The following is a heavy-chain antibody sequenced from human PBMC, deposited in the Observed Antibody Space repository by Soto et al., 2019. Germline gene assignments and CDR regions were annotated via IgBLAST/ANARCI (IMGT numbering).Heavy chain of an antibody. Sequence: GGSLRLSCAASGFTFSSYWMSWVRQAPGKGLEWVANIKQDGSEKYYVDSVKGRFTISRDNAKNSLYLQMNSLRAEDTAVYYCARDGYYDFWSGYYIPYYYYGMDVWGQGTTVTVSS. CDR3: ARDGYYDFWSGYYIPYYYYGMDV. D-gene: IGHD3-3*01. CDR2: IKQDGSEK. V-gene: IGHV3-7*05. CDR1: GFTFSSYW. J-gene: IGHJ6*02.